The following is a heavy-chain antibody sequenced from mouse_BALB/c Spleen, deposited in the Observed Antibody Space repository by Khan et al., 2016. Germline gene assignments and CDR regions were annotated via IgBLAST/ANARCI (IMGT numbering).Heavy chain of an antibody. D-gene: IGHD2-3*01. Sequence: QIQLVQSGPELKKPGETVKISCKASGYTFTDYSMHWVKQAPGKGLKWMGWINTETGEPTYADDFKGRFAFSLETSASTAYLQINNLKNEATATXYCARWLLRRDAMDSWGHATTVTVSS. V-gene: IGHV9-2-1*01. J-gene: IGHJ4*01. CDR3: ARWLLRRDAMDS. CDR1: GYTFTDYS. CDR2: INTETGEP.